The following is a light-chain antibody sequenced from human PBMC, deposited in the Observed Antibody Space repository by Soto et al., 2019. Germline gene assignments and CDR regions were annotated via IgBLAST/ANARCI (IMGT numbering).Light chain of an antibody. J-gene: IGKJ4*01. CDR3: QQYTNWPLT. V-gene: IGKV3-15*01. CDR1: LSVDSD. CDR2: GAS. Sequence: EIVMTQSPATLSVFPGERATLSCRASLSVDSDLAWYQLKPGQAPRLLIYGASTRATGISARFTGSGSGTEFTLTISSLQAEDFALHFCQQYTNWPLTFGGGTKVEI.